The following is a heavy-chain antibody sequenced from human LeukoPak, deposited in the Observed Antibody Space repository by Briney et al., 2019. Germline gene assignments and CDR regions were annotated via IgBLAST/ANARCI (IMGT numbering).Heavy chain of an antibody. CDR1: GFTFSSDN. V-gene: IGHV3-21*01. J-gene: IGHJ1*01. D-gene: IGHD2-8*01. CDR3: ARGSCTLTPCDIRAQCFQH. CDR2: ISAGSGYI. Sequence: GGSLTLSYEASGFTFSSDNMSWLRPVPGKGLDCVSTISAGSGYIYYADSVKGRFTISRDDARNSLNLQMNSLRVEDTAVYYCARGSCTLTPCDIRAQCFQHWGQGTLVTVSS.